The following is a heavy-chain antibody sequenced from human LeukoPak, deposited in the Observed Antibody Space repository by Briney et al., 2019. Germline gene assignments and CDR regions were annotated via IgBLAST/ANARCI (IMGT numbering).Heavy chain of an antibody. CDR3: ARAVYNYGYADLDH. V-gene: IGHV4-31*03. J-gene: IGHJ4*02. CDR1: GGSITSGGYY. CDR2: IYYSGST. Sequence: SETLSLTRTVSGGSITSGGYYWNWIRQHPEKGLEWIGHIYYSGSTFYTPSLKSRVTILVDTSKSQFTLNLSSVTAADTAVYYCARAVYNYGYADLDHWGQGTLVTVSS. D-gene: IGHD5-18*01.